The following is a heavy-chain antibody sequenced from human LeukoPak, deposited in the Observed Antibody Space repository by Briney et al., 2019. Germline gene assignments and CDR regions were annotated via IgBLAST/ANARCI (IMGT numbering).Heavy chain of an antibody. CDR1: GGSISSSSYY. CDR2: IYYSGST. V-gene: IGHV4-39*01. D-gene: IGHD6-13*01. J-gene: IGHJ4*02. CDR3: ARLGGSSWYFDY. Sequence: SETLSLTCTVPGGSISSSSYYWGWIRQPPGKGLEWIGSIYYSGSTYYNPSLKSRVTISVDTSKNQFSLKLSSVTAADTAVYYCARLGGSSWYFDYWGQGTLVTVSS.